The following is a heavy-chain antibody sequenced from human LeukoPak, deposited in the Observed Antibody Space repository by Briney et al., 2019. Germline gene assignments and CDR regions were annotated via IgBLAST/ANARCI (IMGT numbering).Heavy chain of an antibody. V-gene: IGHV4-34*01. J-gene: IGHJ5*02. D-gene: IGHD3-3*01. Sequence: SETLSLTCAVYGGSFSGYYWSWIRQPPGKGLEWIGEINHSGSTYYNPSLKSRVTISVDTSKNQFSLKLSSVTAADTAVYYCARVPSTASYYDFWSGYYNWFDPWGQGTLVTVSS. CDR3: ARVPSTASYYDFWSGYYNWFDP. CDR2: INHSGST. CDR1: GGSFSGYY.